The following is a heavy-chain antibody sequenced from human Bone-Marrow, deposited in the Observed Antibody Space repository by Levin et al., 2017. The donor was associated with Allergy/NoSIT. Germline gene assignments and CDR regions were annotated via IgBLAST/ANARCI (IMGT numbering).Heavy chain of an antibody. Sequence: GESPKISCAASGFTFDSYALSWVRQAPGKGLEWVSAISGSGGNIYYADSVKGRFTISRDNSKNTVFLQMNSLRVEDTALYYCAKDLEWSGFYRLDSWGQGTPVTVAS. J-gene: IGHJ5*01. CDR3: AKDLEWSGFYRLDS. CDR1: GFTFDSYA. V-gene: IGHV3-23*01. CDR2: ISGSGGNI. D-gene: IGHD3-3*01.